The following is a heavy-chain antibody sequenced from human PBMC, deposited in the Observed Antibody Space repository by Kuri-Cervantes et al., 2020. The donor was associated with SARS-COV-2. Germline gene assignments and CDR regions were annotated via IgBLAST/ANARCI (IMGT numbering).Heavy chain of an antibody. CDR2: INPSGGST. Sequence: ASVKVSCKASGYTFTSYGISWVRQAPGQGLEWMGIINPSGGSTSYAQKFQGRVTMTRDTSTSTAYMELSSLRSEDTAVYYCARRVPGSSRRPTTPYYYYGMDVWGQGTTVTVSS. CDR3: ARRVPGSSRRPTTPYYYYGMDV. CDR1: GYTFTSYG. V-gene: IGHV1-46*01. J-gene: IGHJ6*02. D-gene: IGHD6-13*01.